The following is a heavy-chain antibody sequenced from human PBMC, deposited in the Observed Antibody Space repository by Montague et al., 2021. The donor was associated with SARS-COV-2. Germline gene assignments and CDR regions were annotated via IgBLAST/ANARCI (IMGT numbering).Heavy chain of an antibody. CDR2: INHSWST. V-gene: IGHV4-34*01. Sequence: SETLSLTCAVYGGSFSGFHWTWIRQPPGKGLEYIGEINHSWSTNYNPSLKSQITISVDTSKNQFSLKLSSVTAADTAIYYCARGKDDLTMVVVVITASSYYLDYWGQGTLVTVSS. CDR1: GGSFSGFH. D-gene: IGHD3-22*01. J-gene: IGHJ4*02. CDR3: ARGKDDLTMVVVVITASSYYLDY.